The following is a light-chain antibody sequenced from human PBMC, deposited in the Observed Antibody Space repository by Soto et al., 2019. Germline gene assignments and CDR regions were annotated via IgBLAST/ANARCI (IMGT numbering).Light chain of an antibody. V-gene: IGKV3-15*01. CDR2: GAA. CDR3: QQYHNWPA. J-gene: IGKJ1*01. CDR1: QSVFSS. Sequence: EIVLTQSPGTLSLSPGERATLSCRASQSVFSSLAWYQHKPGQAPRLLIYGAATRATGIPARFSGSGSGTEFTLTISSLQSEDFAVYYCQQYHNWPAFGQGTKVDI.